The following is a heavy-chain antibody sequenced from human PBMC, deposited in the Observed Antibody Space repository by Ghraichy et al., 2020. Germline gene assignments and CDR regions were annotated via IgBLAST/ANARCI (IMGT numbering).Heavy chain of an antibody. J-gene: IGHJ4*02. D-gene: IGHD2-2*02. CDR2: IHHSGDT. CDR1: GGSFSTYY. CDR3: ARVLTCLSDNCYNPYFDY. Sequence: SQTLSLTCAIYGGSFSTYYWSWIRQSPGKGLEWIGEIHHSGDTNYNPSLKSRVTISMNMSKNQFSLRLSSVTAADTAVYYCARVLTCLSDNCYNPYFDYWGQGTLITVSS. V-gene: IGHV4-34*01.